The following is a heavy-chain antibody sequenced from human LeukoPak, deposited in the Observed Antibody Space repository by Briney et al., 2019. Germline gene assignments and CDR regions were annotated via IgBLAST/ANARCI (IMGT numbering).Heavy chain of an antibody. J-gene: IGHJ4*02. CDR1: GFTFSSYA. V-gene: IGHV3-23*01. CDR3: AKSPGPYGDYVAFDY. D-gene: IGHD4-17*01. Sequence: PGASLRLSCAASGFTFSSYAMSWVRQAPGKGLEWVSAISGSGGSTYYADSVKGRLTISRDNSKNTLYLQMNSLRAEDTAVYYCAKSPGPYGDYVAFDYWGQGTLVTVSS. CDR2: ISGSGGST.